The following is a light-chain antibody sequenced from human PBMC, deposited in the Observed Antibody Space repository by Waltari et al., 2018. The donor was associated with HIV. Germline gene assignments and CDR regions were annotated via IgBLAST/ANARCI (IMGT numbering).Light chain of an antibody. Sequence: QSALTQPASLSGSIGQSITIPCTGTSRDVGTYNLFSCYQHHPGKAPKLISYEVYKRPSGVSNRFSGSKSGNTASLTVSGLQAEDEADYYYCSYAGSSIPFGGGTKLTVL. J-gene: IGLJ2*01. CDR2: EVY. V-gene: IGLV2-23*02. CDR3: CSYAGSSIP. CDR1: SRDVGTYNL.